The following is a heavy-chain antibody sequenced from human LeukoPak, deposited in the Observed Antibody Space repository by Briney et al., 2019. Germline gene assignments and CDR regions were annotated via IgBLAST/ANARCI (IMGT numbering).Heavy chain of an antibody. CDR2: ISDSGDYT. Sequence: EGSLRLSCAGSGFTFSSYAMSWVRQAPGQGLEWVSVISDSGDYTSYADSVRGRFTISRDNSRNTLYLQMISLRPEDTAVYYCAKDTSIGKYCTNGVCSPFDYWGQGTLVTVSS. V-gene: IGHV3-23*01. D-gene: IGHD2-8*01. J-gene: IGHJ4*02. CDR1: GFTFSSYA. CDR3: AKDTSIGKYCTNGVCSPFDY.